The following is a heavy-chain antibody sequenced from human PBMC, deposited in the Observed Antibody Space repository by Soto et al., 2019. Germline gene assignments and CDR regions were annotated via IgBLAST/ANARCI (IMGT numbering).Heavy chain of an antibody. V-gene: IGHV1-8*01. J-gene: IGHJ6*03. D-gene: IGHD6-13*01. CDR2: MNPNSGNT. CDR3: ARAGIAAAGQVYYMDV. Sequence: GASVKVSCKASGYTFTSYDINWVRQATGQGLEWMGWMNPNSGNTGYAQKFQGRVTMTRNTSISTAYMELSSLRSEDTAVYYCARAGIAAAGQVYYMDVWGKGTTVTVSS. CDR1: GYTFTSYD.